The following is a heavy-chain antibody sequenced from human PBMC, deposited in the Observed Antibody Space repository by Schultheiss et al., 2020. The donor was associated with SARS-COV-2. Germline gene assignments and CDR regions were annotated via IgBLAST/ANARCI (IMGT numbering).Heavy chain of an antibody. CDR1: GFTFSSYA. CDR2: ISYDGSNK. J-gene: IGHJ6*04. CDR3: ARDPNVLRFLDLPRDV. V-gene: IGHV3-30*04. Sequence: GGSLRLSCAASGFTFSSYAMHWVRQAPGKGLEWVAVISYDGSNKYYADSVKGRFTISRDNSKNMLYLQMNSLRAEDTAVYYCARDPNVLRFLDLPRDVWGKGTTVTVAS. D-gene: IGHD3-3*01.